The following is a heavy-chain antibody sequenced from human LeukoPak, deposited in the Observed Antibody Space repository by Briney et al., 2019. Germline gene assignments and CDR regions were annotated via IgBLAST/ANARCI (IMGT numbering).Heavy chain of an antibody. V-gene: IGHV4-4*07. CDR3: ARDPFRSSFDS. Sequence: PSETLSLTCTVSGGSINNYYWAWIRQPAGKAPEWIGRIYISGTTAYNPSLKGRVTMSVDASKNQFSLQLRSVTAADTAVYYCARDPFRSSFDSWGQGTLVTVSS. CDR1: GGSINNYY. J-gene: IGHJ5*01. D-gene: IGHD1-26*01. CDR2: IYISGTT.